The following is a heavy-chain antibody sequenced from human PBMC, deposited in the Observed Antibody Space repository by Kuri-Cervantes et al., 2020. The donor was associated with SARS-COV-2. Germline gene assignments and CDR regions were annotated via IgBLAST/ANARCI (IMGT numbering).Heavy chain of an antibody. CDR1: GFSLSTSGMC. D-gene: IGHD1-26*01. J-gene: IGHJ4*02. CDR2: IDWDDDK. CDR3: ARFPVGASHFDY. Sequence: SGPPLVNPTQTLTLTCTFSGFSLSTSGMCVSWIRQPPGKALEWLARIDWDDDKYYSTSLKTRLTISKDTSKNQVVLTMTNMDPVDTATYYCARFPVGASHFDYWGQGTLVTVSS. V-gene: IGHV2-70*11.